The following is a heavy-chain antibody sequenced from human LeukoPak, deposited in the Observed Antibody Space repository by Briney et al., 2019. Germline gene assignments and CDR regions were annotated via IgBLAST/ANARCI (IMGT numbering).Heavy chain of an antibody. CDR1: GFTFNNYS. CDR3: ARDPGDSGSYPVGYFDY. J-gene: IGHJ4*02. Sequence: GGSLRLSCAASGFTFNNYSIHWVRQAPGKGLEWVSSITSYSTYISYGDSVKGRFTISRDNSKNSLYLHMNSLKVEDTAVYYCARDPGDSGSYPVGYFDYWGQGTLVTVSS. V-gene: IGHV3-21*01. CDR2: ITSYSTYI. D-gene: IGHD1-26*01.